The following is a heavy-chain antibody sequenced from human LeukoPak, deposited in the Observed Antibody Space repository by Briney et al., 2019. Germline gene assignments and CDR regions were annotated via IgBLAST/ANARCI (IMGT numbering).Heavy chain of an antibody. V-gene: IGHV1-69*05. D-gene: IGHD3-9*01. CDR1: GDTFTSYA. CDR2: IIPIFGTT. Sequence: GASVKVSCKASGDTFTSYAISWVRQAPGQGLEWMGWIIPIFGTTNYAQKLQGRVTITTDESTSTPYMELSSLRSEDTAVYYCARGRPLRYFDWLLGGLDYWGQGTLVTVSS. J-gene: IGHJ4*02. CDR3: ARGRPLRYFDWLLGGLDY.